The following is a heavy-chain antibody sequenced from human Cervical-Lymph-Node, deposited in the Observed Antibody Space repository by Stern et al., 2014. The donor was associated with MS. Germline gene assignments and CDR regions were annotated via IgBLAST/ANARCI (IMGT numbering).Heavy chain of an antibody. Sequence: QVQLVESGPGLVKPSQTLSLTCTVSGGSISRGGFYWSWIRQHPGKGLEGIGYIYYSGSTYYNPSLKSRVTISVDTSKNQFSLKLSSVTAADTAVYYCARDGEAYAFDIWGQGTMVTVSS. CDR3: ARDGEAYAFDI. CDR2: IYYSGST. CDR1: GGSISRGGFY. J-gene: IGHJ3*02. V-gene: IGHV4-31*03. D-gene: IGHD3-3*01.